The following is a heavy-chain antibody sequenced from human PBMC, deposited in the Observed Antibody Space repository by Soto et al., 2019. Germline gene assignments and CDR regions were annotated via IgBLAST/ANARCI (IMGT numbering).Heavy chain of an antibody. Sequence: AASVKVSCKASGYTFTSYGISWVRQAPGQGLEWMGWISAYNGNTNYAQKLQGRVTMTTDTSTSTAYMELSSLRSEDTAVYYCAIRFLEWLSSDAFDIWGQGTMVTVSS. V-gene: IGHV1-18*01. CDR2: ISAYNGNT. J-gene: IGHJ3*02. D-gene: IGHD3-3*01. CDR1: GYTFTSYG. CDR3: AIRFLEWLSSDAFDI.